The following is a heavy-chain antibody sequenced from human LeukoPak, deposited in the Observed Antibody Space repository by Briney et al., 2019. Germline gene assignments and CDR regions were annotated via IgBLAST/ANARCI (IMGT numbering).Heavy chain of an antibody. CDR3: AKDPERED. CDR1: GFTFSSYG. J-gene: IGHJ4*02. V-gene: IGHV3-30*18. CDR2: ISYDGSNK. Sequence: GGSLRLSCAASGFTFSSYGMHWDRQAPGKGLEWVAVISYDGSNKYYADSVKGRFTISRDNSKNTLYLQMNSLRAEDTAVYYCAKDPEREDWGQGTLVTVSS. D-gene: IGHD1-14*01.